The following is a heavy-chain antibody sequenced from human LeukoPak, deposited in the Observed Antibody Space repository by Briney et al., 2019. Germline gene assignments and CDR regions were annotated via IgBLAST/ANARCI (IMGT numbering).Heavy chain of an antibody. CDR2: ISAYNGNT. Sequence: ASVKVSCKASGGTFSSYAISWVRQAPGQGLEWMGWISAYNGNTNYAQKLQGRVTMTTDTSTSTAYMELRSLRSDDTAVYYCARDYSRNPNWLDPWGQGTLVTVSS. V-gene: IGHV1-18*01. CDR1: GGTFSSYA. CDR3: ARDYSRNPNWLDP. D-gene: IGHD6-13*01. J-gene: IGHJ5*02.